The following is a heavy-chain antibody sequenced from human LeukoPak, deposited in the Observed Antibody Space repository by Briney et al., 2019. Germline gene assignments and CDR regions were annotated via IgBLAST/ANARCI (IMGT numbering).Heavy chain of an antibody. J-gene: IGHJ5*02. Sequence: SETLSLTCTVSGGSISDYYWSWIRQPAGEGLEWIGRIYTSGSTIYSTSLKSRVTMSIDTSKNQFSLKLSSVTAADTGVYYCARDLGKYYDFWSGYSGNWFDPWGQGTLVTVSS. D-gene: IGHD3-3*01. V-gene: IGHV4-4*07. CDR3: ARDLGKYYDFWSGYSGNWFDP. CDR2: IYTSGST. CDR1: GGSISDYY.